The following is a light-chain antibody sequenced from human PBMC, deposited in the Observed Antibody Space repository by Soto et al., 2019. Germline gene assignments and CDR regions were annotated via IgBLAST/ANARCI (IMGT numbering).Light chain of an antibody. CDR2: EVT. V-gene: IGLV2-14*01. CDR1: SSDVGRYNT. CDR3: NSLRVNHLSV. Sequence: QSVLAQPASVSGSPGQTITISCTGTSSDVGRYNTVSWYQHHPGKAPKLIIYEVTHRPAGISDRFSASKSGNTASLTLSGLQAEDEADYYCNSLRVNHLSVFGSGTKVTVL. J-gene: IGLJ1*01.